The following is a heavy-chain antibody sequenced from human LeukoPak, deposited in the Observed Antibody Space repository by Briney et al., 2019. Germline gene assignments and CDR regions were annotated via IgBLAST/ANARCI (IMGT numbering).Heavy chain of an antibody. D-gene: IGHD3-10*01. CDR1: GGSFSGYY. CDR3: ARGYYYGSGSPSNWFDP. Sequence: SETLSLTCAVYGGSFSGYYWSWIRQPPGKGLEWIGEINHSGSTNYNPSLKSRVTISVDTSKNQFSLKLSSVTAADTAVYYCARGYYYGSGSPSNWFDPWGQGTLVTVSP. CDR2: INHSGST. J-gene: IGHJ5*02. V-gene: IGHV4-34*01.